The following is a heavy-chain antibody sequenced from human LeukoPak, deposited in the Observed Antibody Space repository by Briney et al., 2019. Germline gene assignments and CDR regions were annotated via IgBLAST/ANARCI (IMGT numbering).Heavy chain of an antibody. Sequence: GGSLRLSCAASGFTFSSYSMNWVRQAPGQGVECVSAVSSSSTYIYYADSVNGRFTISRDNAKSSLYLQMNSLRAEDMAVYYCAREDSYGFGIAYWGEGSLVTV. CDR2: VSSSSTYI. CDR1: GFTFSSYS. D-gene: IGHD5-18*01. J-gene: IGHJ4*02. CDR3: AREDSYGFGIAY. V-gene: IGHV3-21*01.